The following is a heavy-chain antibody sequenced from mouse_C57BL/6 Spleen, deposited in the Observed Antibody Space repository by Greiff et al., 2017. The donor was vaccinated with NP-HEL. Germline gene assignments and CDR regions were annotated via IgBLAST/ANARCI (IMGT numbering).Heavy chain of an antibody. Sequence: VQLQQPGAELVRPGSSVKLSCKASGYTFTSYWMDWVKQRPGQGLEWIGNIYPSDSETHYNQKFKDKATLTVDKSSSTAYMQLSSLTSEDSAVYYCARWGDSSGYFDYWGQGTTLTVSS. D-gene: IGHD3-2*02. CDR1: GYTFTSYW. V-gene: IGHV1-61*01. CDR2: IYPSDSET. J-gene: IGHJ2*01. CDR3: ARWGDSSGYFDY.